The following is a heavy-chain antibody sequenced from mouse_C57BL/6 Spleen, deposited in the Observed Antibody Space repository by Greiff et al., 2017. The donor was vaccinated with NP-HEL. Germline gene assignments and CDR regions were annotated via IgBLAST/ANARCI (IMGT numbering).Heavy chain of an antibody. CDR2: IYPGDGDT. Sequence: QVQLQQSGAELVKPGASVKISCKASGYAFSSYWMNWVKQRPGKGLEWIGQIYPGDGDTNYNGKFKGKATLTADKSSSTAYMQLSSLTSEDSAVYFCAGFDYYGSSYGDYYAMDYWGQGTSVTVSS. CDR1: GYAFSSYW. D-gene: IGHD1-1*01. V-gene: IGHV1-80*01. J-gene: IGHJ4*01. CDR3: AGFDYYGSSYGDYYAMDY.